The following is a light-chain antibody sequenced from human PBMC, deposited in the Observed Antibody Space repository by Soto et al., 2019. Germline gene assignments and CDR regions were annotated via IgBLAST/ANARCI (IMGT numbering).Light chain of an antibody. V-gene: IGLV2-23*01. Sequence: QSALTQPASVSGSPGQSITISCTGTSLVSWYQQHPGKAPKLMIYEGSKRPSGVSNRFSASKSGNTASLAISGLQAEDEADYYCCSYAGQRVVFGGGTKLTVL. CDR2: EGS. CDR3: CSYAGQRVV. J-gene: IGLJ2*01. CDR1: SL.